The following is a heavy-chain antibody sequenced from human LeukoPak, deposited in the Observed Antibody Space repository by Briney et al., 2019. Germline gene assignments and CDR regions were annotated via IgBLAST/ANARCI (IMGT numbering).Heavy chain of an antibody. V-gene: IGHV1-69*05. Sequence: GASVKVSCKASGGTFSSYAISWVRQAPGQGLEWMGRIIPIFGTANYAQKLQGRVTMTTDTSTSTAYMELRSLRSDDTAVYYCARDLRAVAGTDPLTFDYWGQGTLVTVSS. CDR1: GGTFSSYA. D-gene: IGHD6-19*01. CDR3: ARDLRAVAGTDPLTFDY. CDR2: IIPIFGTA. J-gene: IGHJ4*02.